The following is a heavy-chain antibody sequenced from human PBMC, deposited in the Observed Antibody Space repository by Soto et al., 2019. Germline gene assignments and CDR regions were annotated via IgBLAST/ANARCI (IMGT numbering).Heavy chain of an antibody. Sequence: GGSLRLSCAASGFTFSSYAMSWVRQAPGKGLEWVSVISGGGGSTYYPDSVKGRFTISRDNSKNTLHLQMNSLRAEDTAVYYCAKADSGNYYAYYYYGMDVWGQGTTVTVSS. D-gene: IGHD1-26*01. J-gene: IGHJ6*02. V-gene: IGHV3-23*01. CDR3: AKADSGNYYAYYYYGMDV. CDR2: ISGGGGST. CDR1: GFTFSSYA.